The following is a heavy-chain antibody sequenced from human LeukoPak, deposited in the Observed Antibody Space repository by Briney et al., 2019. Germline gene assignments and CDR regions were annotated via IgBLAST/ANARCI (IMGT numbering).Heavy chain of an antibody. J-gene: IGHJ4*02. CDR3: ARENDVFDY. V-gene: IGHV3-53*01. CDR2: IYSGGST. Sequence: GGSLRLSCAASGFTFQNYAMSWVRQAPGKGLEWASVIYSGGSTYYADSVKSRFTISRDNSKNTLYLQMNSLRAEDTAVYYCARENDVFDYWGQGTLVTVSS. D-gene: IGHD3-16*01. CDR1: GFTFQNYA.